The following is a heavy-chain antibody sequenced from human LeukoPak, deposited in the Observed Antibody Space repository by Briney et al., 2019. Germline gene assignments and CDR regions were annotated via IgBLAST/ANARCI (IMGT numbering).Heavy chain of an antibody. Sequence: SETLSLTCTVSGGSISSSSYYWGWIRQPPGKGLEWIGYIYYSGSTYYNPSLKSRVTISVDTSKNQFSLKLSSVTAADTAVYYCVRVPGAFNYYFDYWGQGTLVTVSS. V-gene: IGHV4-31*03. D-gene: IGHD7-27*01. CDR1: GGSISSSSYY. J-gene: IGHJ4*02. CDR2: IYYSGST. CDR3: VRVPGAFNYYFDY.